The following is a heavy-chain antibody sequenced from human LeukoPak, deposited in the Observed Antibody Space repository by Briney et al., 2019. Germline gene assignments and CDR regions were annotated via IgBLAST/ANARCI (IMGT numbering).Heavy chain of an antibody. CDR1: GFTFSSYW. CDR3: ARVRNWDFWSGFDY. Sequence: GGSLRLSCAASGFTFSSYWMHWVRQAPGKGLVWVSRINSDGSSTSYADSVKGRFTISRDNAKNSLYLQMNSLRAEDTALYYCARVRNWDFWSGFDYWGQGTLVTVSS. D-gene: IGHD3-3*01. V-gene: IGHV3-74*01. J-gene: IGHJ4*02. CDR2: INSDGSST.